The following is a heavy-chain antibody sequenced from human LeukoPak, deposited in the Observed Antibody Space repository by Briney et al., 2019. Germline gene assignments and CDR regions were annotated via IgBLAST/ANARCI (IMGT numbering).Heavy chain of an antibody. CDR1: GFTFSSYG. V-gene: IGHV3-30*18. J-gene: IGHJ5*02. CDR3: AKDAAEYYYDSSGYLNWFDP. D-gene: IGHD3-22*01. CDR2: ISYDGSNK. Sequence: PGGALRLSCAASGFTFSSYGMHWARQAPGKGLEWVAVISYDGSNKYYADSVKGRFTISRDNSKNTLYLQMNSLRAEDTAVYYCAKDAAEYYYDSSGYLNWFDPWGQGTLVTVSS.